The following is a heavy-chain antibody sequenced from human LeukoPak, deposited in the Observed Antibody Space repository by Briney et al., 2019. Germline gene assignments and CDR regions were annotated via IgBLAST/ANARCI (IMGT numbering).Heavy chain of an antibody. V-gene: IGHV4-38-2*02. CDR2: IHHSGNT. CDR3: ARVPHGETIFGVVLYWFDP. Sequence: PSETLSLTCTVSSYSISSGYYWWWIRQPPGKGLEWIGSIHHSGNTYYNPSLKSRVIISIDTSKNQFSLNVRSVSAADTAVYYCARVPHGETIFGVVLYWFDPWGQGTLVTVYS. J-gene: IGHJ5*02. CDR1: SYSISSGYY. D-gene: IGHD3-3*01.